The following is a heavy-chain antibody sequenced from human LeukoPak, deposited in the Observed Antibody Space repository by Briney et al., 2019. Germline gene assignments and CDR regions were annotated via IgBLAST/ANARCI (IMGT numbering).Heavy chain of an antibody. Sequence: GGSLRLSCAASGFTFISYGMHWVRQAPGKWLEWVAFIRYDGSNKYYADSVKGRFTISRDNSKNTLYLQMNSLRAEDTAVYYCAKDPENSSGWYFDYWGQGTLVTVSS. J-gene: IGHJ4*02. CDR3: AKDPENSSGWYFDY. D-gene: IGHD6-19*01. CDR1: GFTFISYG. V-gene: IGHV3-30*02. CDR2: IRYDGSNK.